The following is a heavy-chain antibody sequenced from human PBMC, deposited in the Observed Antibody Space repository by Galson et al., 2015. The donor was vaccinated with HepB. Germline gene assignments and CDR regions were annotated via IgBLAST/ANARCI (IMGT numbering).Heavy chain of an antibody. V-gene: IGHV3-20*04. D-gene: IGHD4-17*01. CDR3: ARGQGDYGDYGHGRTFDY. Sequence: SLRLSCAASGFTFDDYGMSWVRQAPGKGLEWVSGINWNGGSTGYADSVKGRFTISRDNAKNSLYLQMNSLRAEDTALYYCARGQGDYGDYGHGRTFDYWGQGTLVTVSS. CDR2: INWNGGST. CDR1: GFTFDDYG. J-gene: IGHJ4*02.